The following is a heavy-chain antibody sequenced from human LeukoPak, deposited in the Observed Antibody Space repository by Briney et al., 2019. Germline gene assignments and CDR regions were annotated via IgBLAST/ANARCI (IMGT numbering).Heavy chain of an antibody. Sequence: SQTLSLTCTVSGYAIISGGVYWSWIRQPPGKGLEWIGYIYYSGSTYYSPSLKSRVTISVDTSKNQFSLKLSSVTAADTAVYYCATVWFGELSVDYWGQGTLVTVSS. CDR1: GYAIISGGVY. J-gene: IGHJ4*02. D-gene: IGHD3-10*01. CDR3: ATVWFGELSVDY. V-gene: IGHV4-30-4*01. CDR2: IYYSGST.